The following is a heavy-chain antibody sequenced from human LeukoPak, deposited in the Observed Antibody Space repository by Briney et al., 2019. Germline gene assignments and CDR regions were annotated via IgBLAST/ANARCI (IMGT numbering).Heavy chain of an antibody. Sequence: SETLSLTCTVFGGSISSYYWSWIRQPPGKGLEWIGYIYYSGSTNYNPSLKSRVTISLDTSKNQFSLKLSSVTAADTAVYYCARSGSYAAAGDYWGQGTLVTVSS. CDR1: GGSISSYY. V-gene: IGHV4-59*08. J-gene: IGHJ4*02. CDR2: IYYSGST. CDR3: ARSGSYAAAGDY. D-gene: IGHD2-15*01.